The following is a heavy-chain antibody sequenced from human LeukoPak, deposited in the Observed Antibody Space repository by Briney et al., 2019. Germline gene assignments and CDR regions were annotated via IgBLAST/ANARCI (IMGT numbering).Heavy chain of an antibody. J-gene: IGHJ6*02. CDR1: GYTFTSYG. Sequence: GASVKVSCKASGYTFTSYGISWVRQAPGQGLEWMGWISAYNGNTNYAQKLQGRVTMTTDTSTSTAYMELRSLRSDDTAVYYCARIGYCSSTSCYTYYYYYYGMDVWGQGTTVTVSS. CDR3: ARIGYCSSTSCYTYYYYYYGMDV. D-gene: IGHD2-2*02. V-gene: IGHV1-18*01. CDR2: ISAYNGNT.